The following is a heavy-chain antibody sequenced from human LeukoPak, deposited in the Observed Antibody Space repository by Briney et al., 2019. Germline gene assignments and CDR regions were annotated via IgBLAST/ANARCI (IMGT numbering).Heavy chain of an antibody. V-gene: IGHV4-59*01. CDR3: ARDAGSGSLDV. Sequence: SETLSLTCTVSGGSISSYYWSWIRQPPGKGLEWIGYIYYSGSTNYNPSLKSRVTISVHTSKNQFSLKLSSVTAADTAVYYCARDAGSGSLDVWGQGTTVTVSS. CDR2: IYYSGST. D-gene: IGHD6-19*01. J-gene: IGHJ6*02. CDR1: GGSISSYY.